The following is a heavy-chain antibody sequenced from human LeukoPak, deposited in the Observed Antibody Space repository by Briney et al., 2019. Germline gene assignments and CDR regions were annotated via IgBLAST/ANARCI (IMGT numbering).Heavy chain of an antibody. CDR1: GYTFTSYT. V-gene: IGHV7-4-1*04. CDR2: INTNTGNP. Sequence: ASVKVSCKASGYTFTSYTINWVRQAPGQGLEWMGWINTNTGNPTYAQGFTGRFVFSSDTSVSMAYLQISSLKSEDTAVYYCTGSAVGRADYWGQGTLVTVSS. J-gene: IGHJ4*02. CDR3: TGSAVGRADY. D-gene: IGHD6-13*01.